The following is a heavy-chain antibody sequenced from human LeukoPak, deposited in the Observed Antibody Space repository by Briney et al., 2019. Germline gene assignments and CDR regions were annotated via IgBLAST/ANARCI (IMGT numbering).Heavy chain of an antibody. J-gene: IGHJ5*02. V-gene: IGHV3-20*01. Sequence: GSLRLSCAASGFTFDDYGMSWVRQAPGKGLEWVSGINWNGGSTGYADSVKGRFTISRDNAKSSLYLQMNSLRAEDTALYHCAREGVGITMIVVVTPPSWFDPWGQGTLVTVSS. CDR1: GFTFDDYG. D-gene: IGHD3-22*01. CDR2: INWNGGST. CDR3: AREGVGITMIVVVTPPSWFDP.